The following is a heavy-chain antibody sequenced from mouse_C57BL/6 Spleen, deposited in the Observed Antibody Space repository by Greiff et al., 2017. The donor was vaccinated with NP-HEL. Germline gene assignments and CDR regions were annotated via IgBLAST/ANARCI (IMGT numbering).Heavy chain of an antibody. Sequence: QVQLKQPGAELVRPGTSVKLSCKASGYTFTSYWMHWVKQRPGQGLEWIGVIDPSDSYTNYNQKFKGKATLTVDTSSSTAYMQLSSLTSEDSAVYYCARREYYGSSPFDYWGQGTTLTVSS. J-gene: IGHJ2*01. V-gene: IGHV1-59*01. D-gene: IGHD1-1*01. CDR3: ARREYYGSSPFDY. CDR2: IDPSDSYT. CDR1: GYTFTSYW.